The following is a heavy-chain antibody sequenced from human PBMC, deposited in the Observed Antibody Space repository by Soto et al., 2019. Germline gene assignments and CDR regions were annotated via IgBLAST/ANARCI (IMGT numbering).Heavy chain of an antibody. D-gene: IGHD4-4*01. CDR1: GVNFSSYG. CDR2: IKQDGSEK. Sequence: PGGSLSLSCAASGVNFSSYGMSWVRQAPGKGLEWVANIKQDGSEKYYVDSVKGRFTISRDNAKNSLYLQMNSLRAEDTAVYYCASRAYTPDYYYMDVWGKGTTVTVSS. CDR3: ASRAYTPDYYYMDV. V-gene: IGHV3-7*01. J-gene: IGHJ6*03.